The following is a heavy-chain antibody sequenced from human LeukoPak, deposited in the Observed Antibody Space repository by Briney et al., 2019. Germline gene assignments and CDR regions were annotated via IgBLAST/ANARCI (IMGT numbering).Heavy chain of an antibody. J-gene: IGHJ4*02. D-gene: IGHD5-24*01. CDR1: GGSLSTYY. Sequence: SETLSLICSVSGGSLSTYYWSWIRRPPGKGLEGIGYVYYSGSTNYNPSLNSRVTISLDTSKNQLSLMLSSVTAADTAVYFCARGERRDGYTFGYWGQGTLVTVSS. V-gene: IGHV4-59*01. CDR2: VYYSGST. CDR3: ARGERRDGYTFGY.